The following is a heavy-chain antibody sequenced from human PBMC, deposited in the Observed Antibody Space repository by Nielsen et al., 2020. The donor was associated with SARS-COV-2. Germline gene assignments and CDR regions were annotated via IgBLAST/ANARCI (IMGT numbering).Heavy chain of an antibody. J-gene: IGHJ4*02. CDR2: INHSGST. D-gene: IGHD5-24*01. V-gene: IGHV4-34*01. CDR3: AREMAGYGDRYYFDY. CDR1: GGSFSGYY. Sequence: GSLRLSCAVYGGSFSGYYWSWIRQPPGKGLEWIGEINHSGSTNYNPSLKSRVTISVDTSKNQFSLKLSSVTAADTAVYYCAREMAGYGDRYYFDYWGQGTLVTVSS.